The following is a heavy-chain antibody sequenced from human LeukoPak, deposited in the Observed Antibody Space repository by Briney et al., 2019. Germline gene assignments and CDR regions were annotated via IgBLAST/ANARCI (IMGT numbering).Heavy chain of an antibody. V-gene: IGHV3-11*01. Sequence: GGSLRLSCVASGLTFSDYYMSWIRQAPGKGLEWVSYISNSDSNIYYADSVKGRFTISRDNAKNSLYLQMNSLRAEDTAVYYCARQLIDFGERGWFDPWGQGTLVTVSS. CDR3: ARQLIDFGERGWFDP. CDR2: ISNSDSNI. J-gene: IGHJ5*02. CDR1: GLTFSDYY. D-gene: IGHD3-10*01.